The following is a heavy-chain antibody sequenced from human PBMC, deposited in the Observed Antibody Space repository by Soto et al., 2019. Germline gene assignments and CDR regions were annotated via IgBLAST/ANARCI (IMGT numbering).Heavy chain of an antibody. D-gene: IGHD6-25*01. Sequence: QVQLVESGGGVVQPGRSLRLSCAASGFTFSSYGMHWVRQAPGKGLEWVAVIWYDGSNKYYADSVKGRFTISRDNSKNTLYLQMNSLRAEDTAVYYCARDPKPTQRAIDYWGQGTPVTVSA. J-gene: IGHJ4*02. CDR3: ARDPKPTQRAIDY. CDR1: GFTFSSYG. V-gene: IGHV3-33*01. CDR2: IWYDGSNK.